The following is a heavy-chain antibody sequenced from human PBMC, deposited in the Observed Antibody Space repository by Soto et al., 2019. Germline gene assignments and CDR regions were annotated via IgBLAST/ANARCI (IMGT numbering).Heavy chain of an antibody. CDR3: ARDALDYYDSSGYFGRSSMDV. Sequence: SETLSLTCAVSGGSISSSNWWSWVRQPPGKGLEWIGEIYHSGSTNYNPSLKSRVTISVDKSKNQFSLKLSSVTAADTAVYYCARDALDYYDSSGYFGRSSMDVWGQGTTVTVSS. V-gene: IGHV4-4*02. CDR2: IYHSGST. D-gene: IGHD3-22*01. CDR1: GGSISSSNW. J-gene: IGHJ6*02.